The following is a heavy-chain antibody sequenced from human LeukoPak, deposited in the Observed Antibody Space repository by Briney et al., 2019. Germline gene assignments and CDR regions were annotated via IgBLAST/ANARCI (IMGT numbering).Heavy chain of an antibody. V-gene: IGHV3-23*01. CDR1: GFTFGSYA. CDR2: ISGSGGST. Sequence: GGSLRLSCAASGFTFGSYAMGWVRQAPGKGLEWVSAISGSGGSTYYADSVKGRFTISRDNSKNTLYLQMNSLRAEDTAVYYCAKDREFVVPDALVGANWGQGTLVTVSS. J-gene: IGHJ4*02. CDR3: AKDREFVVPDALVGAN. D-gene: IGHD2-2*01.